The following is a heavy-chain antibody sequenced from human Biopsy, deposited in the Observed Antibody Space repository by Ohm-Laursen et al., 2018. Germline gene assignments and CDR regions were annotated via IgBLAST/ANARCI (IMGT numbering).Heavy chain of an antibody. J-gene: IGHJ4*02. CDR1: GGSFTGHY. V-gene: IGHV4-59*11. CDR2: ISYTGYT. CDR3: ARGSNDFGGLYFPR. Sequence: SDTLSLTCTVSGGSFTGHYWSWVRQRPGKGLEGIGHISYTGYTSYNASLKSRVTISVDTSRNHFSLRLSSLTAADTAVYYCARGSNDFGGLYFPRWGQGTLLTVSS. D-gene: IGHD4-23*01.